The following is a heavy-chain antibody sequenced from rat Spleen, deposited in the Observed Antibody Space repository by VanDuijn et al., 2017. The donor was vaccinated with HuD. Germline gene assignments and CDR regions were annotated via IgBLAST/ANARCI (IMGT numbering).Heavy chain of an antibody. CDR2: IKFEDFTP. CDR1: GFTFSDFY. D-gene: IGHD1-5*01. V-gene: IGHV5-22*01. J-gene: IGHJ1*01. Sequence: EVQLVESGGGLEQPGRSLKLSCAASGFTFSDFYMAWVRQAPKKGLEWVASIKFEDFTPYYGDSVMGRFTISRDDGESTLYLQMNSLRSEDTATYYCVRLYNNHGYWYFDFWGPGTMVTVSS. CDR3: VRLYNNHGYWYFDF.